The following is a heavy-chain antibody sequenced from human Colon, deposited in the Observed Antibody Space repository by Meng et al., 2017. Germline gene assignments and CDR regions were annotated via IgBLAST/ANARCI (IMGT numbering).Heavy chain of an antibody. Sequence: QVQLQESGPGLMKPSQTPFHTCSASGASLSTRGYYWAWIRRHPGKSLEWVGYTYYDGSTYYNPSLTSRLTISMETSKSQFSLKMTSVTAADTAIYYCARGGFGYSVPFDYWGQGTLVTVSS. J-gene: IGHJ4*02. CDR2: TYYDGST. CDR3: ARGGFGYSVPFDY. D-gene: IGHD5/OR15-5a*01. V-gene: IGHV4-31*03. CDR1: GASLSTRGYY.